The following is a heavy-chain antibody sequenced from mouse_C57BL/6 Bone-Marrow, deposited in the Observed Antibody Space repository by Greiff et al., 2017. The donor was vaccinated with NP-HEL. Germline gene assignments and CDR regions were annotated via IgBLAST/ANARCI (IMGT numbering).Heavy chain of an antibody. D-gene: IGHD1-1*01. J-gene: IGHJ3*01. CDR3: ARNKAYYYGSSPWFAY. V-gene: IGHV2-2*01. CDR2: IWSGGST. CDR1: GFSLTSYG. Sequence: VKLQESGPGLVQPSQSLSITCTVSGFSLTSYGVHWVRQSPGKGLEWLGVIWSGGSTDYNAAFISRLSISKDNSKSQVFFKMNSLQADDTAIYYCARNKAYYYGSSPWFAYWGQGTLVTVSA.